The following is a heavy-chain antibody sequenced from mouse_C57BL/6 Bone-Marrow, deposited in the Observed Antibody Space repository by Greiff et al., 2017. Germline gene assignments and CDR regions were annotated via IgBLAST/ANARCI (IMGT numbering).Heavy chain of an antibody. V-gene: IGHV14-4*01. CDR1: GFNIKDDY. CDR3: TFFYYGSMWFAY. CDR2: IDPENGDT. D-gene: IGHD1-1*01. Sequence: VQLQQSGAELVRPGASVKLSCTASGFNIKDDYMHWVKQRPEQGLEWIGWIDPENGDTEYASKFQGKATITADTSSNTAYLQLSSLTSEDTAVYYCTFFYYGSMWFAYGGQGTLVTVSA. J-gene: IGHJ3*01.